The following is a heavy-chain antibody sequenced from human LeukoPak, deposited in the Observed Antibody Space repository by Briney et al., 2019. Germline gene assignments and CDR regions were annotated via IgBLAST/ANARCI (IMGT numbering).Heavy chain of an antibody. Sequence: GASGKVSCKASGYTFTSYGISWVRQAPGQGLEWMGWISAYNGNTNYAQKLQGRVTMTTDTSTSTAYMELRSLRSDDTAVYYCARVPMITFGRVIVGGLANFDYWGQGTLVTVSS. CDR1: GYTFTSYG. J-gene: IGHJ4*02. V-gene: IGHV1-18*01. D-gene: IGHD3-16*02. CDR2: ISAYNGNT. CDR3: ARVPMITFGRVIVGGLANFDY.